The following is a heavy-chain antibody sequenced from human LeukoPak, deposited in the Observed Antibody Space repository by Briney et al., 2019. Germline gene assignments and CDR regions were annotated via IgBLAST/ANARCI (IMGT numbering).Heavy chain of an antibody. CDR1: GFSFSNSD. CDR2: INYNGLST. V-gene: IGHV3-23*01. Sequence: SGGSLRLSCAASGFSFSNSDMNWFRQAPGEVPHWVANINYNGLSTSYADSVKGRFTISRDNSKNTLYLQMNSLRAEDTAVYYCAKEVRGVRGVIIGPYYYYYGMDVWGQGTTVTVSS. J-gene: IGHJ6*02. D-gene: IGHD3-10*01. CDR3: AKEVRGVRGVIIGPYYYYYGMDV.